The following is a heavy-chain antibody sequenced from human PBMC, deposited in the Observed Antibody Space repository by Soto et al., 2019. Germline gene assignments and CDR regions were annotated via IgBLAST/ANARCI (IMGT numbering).Heavy chain of an antibody. CDR1: GFTFSNAW. V-gene: IGHV3-15*07. D-gene: IGHD2-15*01. Sequence: PGGSLRLSCAASGFTFSNAWMNWVRQAPGKGLEWVGRIKSKTDGGTTDHAAPVKGRFTISRDDSKNTLYLQMNSLKTEDTAVYYCTTEIRETLGYCSGGSWPVSGDYVSCDYWGQGTLVTVSS. CDR3: TTEIRETLGYCSGGSWPVSGDYVSCDY. CDR2: IKSKTDGGTT. J-gene: IGHJ4*02.